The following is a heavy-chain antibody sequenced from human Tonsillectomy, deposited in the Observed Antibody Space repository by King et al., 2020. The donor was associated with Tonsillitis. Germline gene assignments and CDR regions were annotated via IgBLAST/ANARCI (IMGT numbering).Heavy chain of an antibody. V-gene: IGHV3-23*03. CDR3: AKDNYDSSGCYFFYY. J-gene: IGHJ4*02. Sequence: VQLVESGGGLVQPGGSLRLSCAASGFTFSSYAMSWVRQAPGKGLEWVSVIYSGGSSTYYADSVKGRFTISRDNSKNTLYLQMYNLRAEDTAVYYCAKDNYDSSGCYFFYYWGQGPLVTVSS. CDR2: IYSGGSST. D-gene: IGHD3-22*01. CDR1: GFTFSSYA.